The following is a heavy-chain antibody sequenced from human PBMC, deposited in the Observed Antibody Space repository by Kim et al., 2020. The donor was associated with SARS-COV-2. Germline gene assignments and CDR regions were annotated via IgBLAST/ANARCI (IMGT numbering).Heavy chain of an antibody. CDR1: GFTFSDHY. CDR2: TRNKVNSYTT. CDR3: ARSTRAHYYYGMDV. Sequence: GGSLRLSCAASGFTFSDHYMDWVRQAPGKGLEWVGRTRNKVNSYTTEYAASVKGRFTISRDDSKNSLYLQMNSLKTEDTAVYYCARSTRAHYYYGMDVWG. V-gene: IGHV3-72*01. J-gene: IGHJ6*01.